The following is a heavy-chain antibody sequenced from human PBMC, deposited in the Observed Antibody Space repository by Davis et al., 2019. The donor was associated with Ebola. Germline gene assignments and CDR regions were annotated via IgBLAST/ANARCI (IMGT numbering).Heavy chain of an antibody. D-gene: IGHD5-18*01. V-gene: IGHV1-2*06. CDR3: ARRIGYSYGKIDR. J-gene: IGHJ5*02. Sequence: ASVKVSCKASGYTFTGYNMHWVRQAPGQGLEWMGRIISNSGGTNYAQKFQGRVTVTRDTSISTAYMELSSLRSDDTAVYYCARRIGYSYGKIDRWGQGTLVSVSS. CDR1: GYTFTGYN. CDR2: IISNSGGT.